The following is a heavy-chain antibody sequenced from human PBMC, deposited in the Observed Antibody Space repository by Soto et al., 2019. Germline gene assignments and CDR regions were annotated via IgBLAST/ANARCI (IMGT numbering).Heavy chain of an antibody. CDR1: GYTFTSYG. Sequence: ASVKVSCKASGYTFTSYGISWVRQAPGQGLEWMGWISAYNGNTNYAQKLQGRVTMTTDTSTSTAYMELRSLRSDDTAVYYSARGMESGTPRSYYYGMDVWGQGTTVTVSS. V-gene: IGHV1-18*04. CDR3: ARGMESGTPRSYYYGMDV. D-gene: IGHD1-1*01. CDR2: ISAYNGNT. J-gene: IGHJ6*02.